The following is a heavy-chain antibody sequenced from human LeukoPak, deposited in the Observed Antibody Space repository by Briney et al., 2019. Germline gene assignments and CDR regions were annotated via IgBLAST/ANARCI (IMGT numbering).Heavy chain of an antibody. V-gene: IGHV1-58*01. CDR2: IVVGSGNT. Sequence: GASVKVSCKASGFTFSSSAVQWVRQARGQRLEWIGWIVVGSGNTNYAQKFQERVTITRDMSTSTVYMELSSLRSEDTAVYYCASGEWYIAAAGTNAFDIWGQGTMVTVSS. CDR3: ASGEWYIAAAGTNAFDI. J-gene: IGHJ3*02. D-gene: IGHD6-13*01. CDR1: GFTFSSSA.